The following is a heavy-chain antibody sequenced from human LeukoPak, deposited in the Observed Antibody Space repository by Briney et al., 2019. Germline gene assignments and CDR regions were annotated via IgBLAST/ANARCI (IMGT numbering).Heavy chain of an antibody. CDR3: AKGTAVADIYFDY. Sequence: PGGSLRLSCAASGFTFSTYAMSWVRQAPGKGLEWVSSITGTSGNIYSADSVRGRFSISRDNSKNMLYLQMNSLRAEDTAVYYCAKGTAVADIYFDYWGQGTLVTVSS. V-gene: IGHV3-23*01. CDR1: GFTFSTYA. CDR2: ITGTSGNI. D-gene: IGHD6-19*01. J-gene: IGHJ4*02.